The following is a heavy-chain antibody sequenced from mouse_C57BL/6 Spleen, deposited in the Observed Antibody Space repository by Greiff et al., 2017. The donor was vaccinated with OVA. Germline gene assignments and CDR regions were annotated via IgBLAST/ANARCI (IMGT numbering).Heavy chain of an antibody. CDR3: ARSGWEYYFDY. CDR1: GYTFTSYW. V-gene: IGHV1-52*01. J-gene: IGHJ2*01. Sequence: QVQLQQPGAELVRPGSSVKLSCKASGYTFTSYWMHWVKQRPIQGLEWIGNIDPSDSATHYNQKFKDKATLTVDKSSSTAYMQLSSLTSEDSAVYYCARSGWEYYFDYWGQGTTLTVSS. D-gene: IGHD1-1*02. CDR2: IDPSDSAT.